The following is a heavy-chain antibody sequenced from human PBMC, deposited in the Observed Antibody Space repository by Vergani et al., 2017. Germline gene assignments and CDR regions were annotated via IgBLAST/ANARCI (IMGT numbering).Heavy chain of an antibody. CDR1: GYSFTSYW. CDR2: IYPGDSDT. D-gene: IGHD3-3*01. J-gene: IGHJ2*01. CDR3: ARSLYYDFWSGYYFDL. Sequence: EVQLVQSGAEVKKPGESLKISCKGSGYSFTSYWIGWVRQMPGKGLEWMGIIYPGDSDTRYSPSFPGQVTISADKSISTAYLQWSSLKASDTAMYYCARSLYYDFWSGYYFDLWGRGTLVTVSS. V-gene: IGHV5-51*01.